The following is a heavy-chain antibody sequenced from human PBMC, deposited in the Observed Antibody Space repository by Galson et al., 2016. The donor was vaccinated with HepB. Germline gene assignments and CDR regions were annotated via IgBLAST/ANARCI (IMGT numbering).Heavy chain of an antibody. V-gene: IGHV3-74*01. CDR1: GFSFGSYW. Sequence: SLRLSCAASGFSFGSYWMHWVRQAPGEGLVWVSRLDTDGSSTGYADSVKGRFTISRDNSKNTLYLQMNSLRAEDTAVYYCAREGRYYYGMDVWGQGTTVTVSS. J-gene: IGHJ6*02. CDR2: LDTDGSST. CDR3: AREGRYYYGMDV.